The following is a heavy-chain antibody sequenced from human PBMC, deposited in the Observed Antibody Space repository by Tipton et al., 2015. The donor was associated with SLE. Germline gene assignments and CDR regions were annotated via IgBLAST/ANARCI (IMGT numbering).Heavy chain of an antibody. V-gene: IGHV3-48*03. CDR1: GFIFSSYG. J-gene: IGHJ3*02. CDR3: VGRSTGYSYGSNAFDI. D-gene: IGHD5-18*01. Sequence: GSLRLSCAASGFIFSSYGMNWFRQAPGKGLEWVSYISTSSGNIYYADSVKGRFTISRDNAENSLYLRMNSLRVEDTALYYCVGRSTGYSYGSNAFDIWGRGTVVTVSS. CDR2: ISTSSGNI.